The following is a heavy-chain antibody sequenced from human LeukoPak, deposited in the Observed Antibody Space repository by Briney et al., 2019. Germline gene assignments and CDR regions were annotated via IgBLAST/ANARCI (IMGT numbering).Heavy chain of an antibody. CDR3: ARGVYIAAAQYGY. V-gene: IGHV4-59*01. D-gene: IGHD6-13*01. J-gene: IGHJ4*02. CDR2: IYYSGTT. Sequence: PSETLSLTCTVSGGSLSSYYWSWVRQPPGKRLEWSGDIYYSGTTNYTPSLKSRVTISVDTSKNQFSLKLSSVTAADTAVYYCARGVYIAAAQYGYWGQGTLVTVSS. CDR1: GGSLSSYY.